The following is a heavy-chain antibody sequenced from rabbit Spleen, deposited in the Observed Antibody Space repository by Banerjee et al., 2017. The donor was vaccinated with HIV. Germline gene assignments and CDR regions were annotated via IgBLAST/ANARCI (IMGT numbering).Heavy chain of an antibody. Sequence: QEQLVESGGGLVKPEGSLTLTCKASAFSFSDRDVMWWVRQAPGKGLEWIACINAATAKPVYASWLDGRFTISRSTSLNTVDLKVTSLTVADTATYFCARDRTYSTLSQYYFHLWGPGTLVTVS. V-gene: IGHV1S43*01. CDR1: AFSFSDRDV. J-gene: IGHJ4*01. D-gene: IGHD6-1*01. CDR3: ARDRTYSTLSQYYFHL. CDR2: INAATAKP.